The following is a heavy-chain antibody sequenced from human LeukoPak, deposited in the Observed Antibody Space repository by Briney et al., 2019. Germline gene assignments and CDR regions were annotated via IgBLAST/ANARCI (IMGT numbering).Heavy chain of an antibody. D-gene: IGHD3-10*01. CDR1: GFTFDDYA. V-gene: IGHV3-9*01. CDR3: AKVGSHFGDY. Sequence: PGGSLRLSCAASGFTFDDYAMHWVRQAPGKGLEWVSGISWNSGSIGYADSVKGRFTISRDNAKNTLYLQMNSLRPEDTAVYYCAKVGSHFGDYWGQGTLVIVTS. J-gene: IGHJ4*02. CDR2: ISWNSGSI.